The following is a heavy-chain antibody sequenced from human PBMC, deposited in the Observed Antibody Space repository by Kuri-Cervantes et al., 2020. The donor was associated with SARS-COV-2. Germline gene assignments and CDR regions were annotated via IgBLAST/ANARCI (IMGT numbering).Heavy chain of an antibody. J-gene: IGHJ4*02. CDR2: ISGRGGST. D-gene: IGHD5-12*01. CDR3: AKDSDEDSGYDYAHFDY. V-gene: IGHV3-23*01. CDR1: GFTFSSYA. Sequence: GESLKISCAASGFTFSSYAISWVRHAPGNGLEWVSAISGRGGSTYDADSVKGRFTISRDISKNTLYLQINSLRAEYAAVYYCAKDSDEDSGYDYAHFDYWGQGTLVTVSS.